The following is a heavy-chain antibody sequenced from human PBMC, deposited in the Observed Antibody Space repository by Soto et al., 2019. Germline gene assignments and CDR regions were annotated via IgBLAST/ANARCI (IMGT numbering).Heavy chain of an antibody. CDR1: GGSIDSNRYY. V-gene: IGHV4-39*01. CDR2: IFYSGST. J-gene: IGHJ4*02. CDR3: AGTTYYYGSGSYSSFDY. D-gene: IGHD3-10*01. Sequence: PSETLSLTCTVSGGSIDSNRYYWAWIRQPPGKGLEWIGCIFYSGSTYYKPSLKSRVTISVDTSKNQLSLKLNSVTAADTSVYYCAGTTYYYGSGSYSSFDYWGQGTLVTVSS.